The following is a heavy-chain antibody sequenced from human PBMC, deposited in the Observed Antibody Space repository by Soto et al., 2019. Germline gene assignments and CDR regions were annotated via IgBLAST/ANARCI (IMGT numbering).Heavy chain of an antibody. CDR3: ATDLITGNTPEGWFDP. Sequence: QVQLVQSGAEVKKPGASVKVSCKVSGYTLTELSMHWVRQAPGKGLEWMGGFDPEDGETIYAQKFQGRVTMTEDTSTDTAYMELSSLRSEDTAVYYCATDLITGNTPEGWFDPWGQGTLVTVSS. V-gene: IGHV1-24*01. CDR2: FDPEDGET. J-gene: IGHJ5*02. D-gene: IGHD1-20*01. CDR1: GYTLTELS.